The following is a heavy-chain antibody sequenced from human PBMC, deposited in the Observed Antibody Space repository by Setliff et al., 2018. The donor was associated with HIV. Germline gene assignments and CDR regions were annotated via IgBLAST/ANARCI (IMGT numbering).Heavy chain of an antibody. CDR2: LYSGGGVS. V-gene: IGHV3-23*03. CDR3: ARAAVVGRPLYYFDS. D-gene: IGHD2-15*01. Sequence: LRLSCAVSGFRISNYAMSWVRQAPGKGLEWVSTLYSGGGVSYYGDSVKGRFTISSDDGTVYLQLNSLRAEDTALYYCARAAVVGRPLYYFDSWGQGTLVTVSS. J-gene: IGHJ4*02. CDR1: GFRISNYA.